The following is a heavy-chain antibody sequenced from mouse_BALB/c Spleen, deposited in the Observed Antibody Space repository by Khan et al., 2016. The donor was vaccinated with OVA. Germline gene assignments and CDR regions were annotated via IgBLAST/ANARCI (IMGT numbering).Heavy chain of an antibody. CDR2: IWAGGST. V-gene: IGHV2-9*02. J-gene: IGHJ2*01. CDR3: ATLVNI. CDR1: GFSLTSYG. Sequence: QVQLKQSGPGLVAPSQSLSITCTVSGFSLTSYGVHWVRQPPGKGLEWLGVIWAGGSTNYNSALMSRLSISKDNSNLQVFCQQNSLPTDDTAMYYCATLVNIWGQGTPLTVSS.